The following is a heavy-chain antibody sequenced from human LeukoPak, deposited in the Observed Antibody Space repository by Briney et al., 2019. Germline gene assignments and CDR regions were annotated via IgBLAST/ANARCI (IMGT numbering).Heavy chain of an antibody. J-gene: IGHJ1*01. D-gene: IGHD3-16*01. CDR1: GFTLRNYA. CDR3: AKDDDWGRYKH. V-gene: IGHV3-23*01. Sequence: PGGSLRLSCAASGFTLRNYAMSWVRQAPGKGLEWVSVISSSSSSIHYTDSVKGRFTISRDNSKNTQSLQMNSLRAEDTAVYYCAKDDDWGRYKHWGQGTLVTVSS. CDR2: ISSSSSSI.